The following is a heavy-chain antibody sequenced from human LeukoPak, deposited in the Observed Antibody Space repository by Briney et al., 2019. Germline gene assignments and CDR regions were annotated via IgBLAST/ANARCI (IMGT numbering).Heavy chain of an antibody. CDR2: INPNSGGT. Sequence: ASVKVSCKASGYTFTGYYMHWVRQAPGQGLEWMGWINPNSGGTNYAQKFQGRVTMTRDTSISTAYMELSRLRSDDTAVYYCATESYDILTGSKGVYYFDYWGQGTLVTVSS. J-gene: IGHJ4*02. CDR3: ATESYDILTGSKGVYYFDY. D-gene: IGHD3-9*01. V-gene: IGHV1-2*02. CDR1: GYTFTGYY.